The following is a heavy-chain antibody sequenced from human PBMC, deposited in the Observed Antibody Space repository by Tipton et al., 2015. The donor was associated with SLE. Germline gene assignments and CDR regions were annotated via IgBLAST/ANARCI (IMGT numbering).Heavy chain of an antibody. CDR1: GYRFTNYW. CDR2: IYPGDSDT. J-gene: IGHJ4*02. V-gene: IGHV5-51*01. D-gene: IGHD5-18*01. CDR3: ARHGPIQLWQTSYFDN. Sequence: VQLVQSGAEVKKPGESLKISCKGSGYRFTNYWIGWVRQMPGKGLELMGIIYPGDSDTKYSPSFQGQVTISADKSISTAYLQWSSLKASDTAKYYCARHGPIQLWQTSYFDNWGQGTQVTVSS.